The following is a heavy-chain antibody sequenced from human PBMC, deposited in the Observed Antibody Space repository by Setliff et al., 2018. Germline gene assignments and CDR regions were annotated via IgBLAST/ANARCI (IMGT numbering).Heavy chain of an antibody. CDR2: INPIFGTA. CDR3: ARSGPYGMGVGNSGWYYRDY. D-gene: IGHD6-19*01. CDR1: GYTFTAYY. J-gene: IGHJ4*02. V-gene: IGHV1-69*13. Sequence: SVKVSCKASGYTFTAYYMHWVRQAPGQGLEWMGWINPIFGTANYAQRFQGRVTITADESTSTAYMELSSLRSEDTAVYYCARSGPYGMGVGNSGWYYRDYWGQGTLVTVSS.